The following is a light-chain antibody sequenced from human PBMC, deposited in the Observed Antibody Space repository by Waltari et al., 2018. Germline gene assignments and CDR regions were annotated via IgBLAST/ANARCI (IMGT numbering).Light chain of an antibody. J-gene: IGLJ3*02. Sequence: SYELTQPPSVSVAPGQTARITCEGSNIGSKSVHWYQQWPGQAPPLVVLDDNDRHPGIPERLSGSNSGNTATLTISRVEAGDEADYYCHLWDSSSDHWVFGGGTRLTVL. V-gene: IGLV3-21*02. CDR2: DDN. CDR3: HLWDSSSDHWV. CDR1: NIGSKS.